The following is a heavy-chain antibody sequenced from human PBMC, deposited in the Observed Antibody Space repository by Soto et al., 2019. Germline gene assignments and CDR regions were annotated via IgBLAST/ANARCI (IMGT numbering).Heavy chain of an antibody. V-gene: IGHV1-58*01. CDR2: IVAGSGNT. Sequence: GASVKVSCKASGFTFTSSAVQWVRQARGQRLEWIGWIVAGSGNTNYAQKFQGRVTITTDTSTSTAYMELRSLRSDDTAVYYCARVADYDILTGRVGPWGQGTLVTVSS. CDR1: GFTFTSSA. CDR3: ARVADYDILTGRVGP. J-gene: IGHJ5*02. D-gene: IGHD3-9*01.